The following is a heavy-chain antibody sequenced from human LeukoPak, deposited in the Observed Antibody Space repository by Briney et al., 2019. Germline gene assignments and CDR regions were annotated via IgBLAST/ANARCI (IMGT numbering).Heavy chain of an antibody. D-gene: IGHD3-9*01. Sequence: PGGSLRLSCAASGFNFSSYAMSWVRQAPGKGLEWVSAISGGGGSTYYADSVKGRFTISRDNSKNTLYLQMNRLRAEDTAVYYCAKPERYFDFDYWGQGTLVTVSS. CDR1: GFNFSSYA. CDR3: AKPERYFDFDY. J-gene: IGHJ4*02. V-gene: IGHV3-23*01. CDR2: ISGGGGST.